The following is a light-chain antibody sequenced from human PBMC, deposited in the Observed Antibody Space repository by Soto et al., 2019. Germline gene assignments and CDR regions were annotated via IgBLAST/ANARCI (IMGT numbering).Light chain of an antibody. V-gene: IGKV1-39*01. CDR1: QRISSY. CDR2: AAS. J-gene: IGKJ1*01. Sequence: DIQMTQSPSSLSASVGDRVTITCRASQRISSYLNWYQHKPGKAAKLLIYAASSLQSGVPSRFSGSGSGTDFTLTISSLQPEDFATYYCQQSYSTPWTVGQGTKVEIK. CDR3: QQSYSTPWT.